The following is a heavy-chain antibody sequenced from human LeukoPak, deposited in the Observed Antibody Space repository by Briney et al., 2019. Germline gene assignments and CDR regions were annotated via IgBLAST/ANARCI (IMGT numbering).Heavy chain of an antibody. V-gene: IGHV4-39*07. Sequence: SETLSLTCTVYGGSISSSCYYWGWIRQPPGKGREWIGRIYYSGSTYYNPSLKSRVTISVDTSKNQFSLNLRSVTAADTAVYYCARGVSRLLYWYNWFDPWGRGTVVTVSS. J-gene: IGHJ5*02. CDR3: ARGVSRLLYWYNWFDP. D-gene: IGHD2-2*02. CDR1: GGSISSSCYY. CDR2: IYYSGST.